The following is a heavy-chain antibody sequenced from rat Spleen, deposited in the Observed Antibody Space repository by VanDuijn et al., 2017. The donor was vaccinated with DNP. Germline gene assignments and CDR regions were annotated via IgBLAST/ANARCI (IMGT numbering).Heavy chain of an antibody. CDR2: ISFDGGAT. J-gene: IGHJ2*01. D-gene: IGHD1-7*01. Sequence: EVQLVESGGDLVQPGRSLKLSCATSGFTFSDYYMAWVRQAPKKGLEWVTTISFDGGATFYRDSVKGRFTISRDNAKSSLYLQMDSLRSEDTAAYFCTRHDGYDPFDYWGQGVMVTVSS. CDR1: GFTFSDYY. V-gene: IGHV5-7*01. CDR3: TRHDGYDPFDY.